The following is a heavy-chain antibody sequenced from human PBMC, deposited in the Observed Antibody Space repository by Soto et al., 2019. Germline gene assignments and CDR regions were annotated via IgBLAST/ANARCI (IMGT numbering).Heavy chain of an antibody. V-gene: IGHV4-4*02. J-gene: IGHJ5*02. CDR1: GSSISSSTW. CDR3: ARGQSESPTYYDSLTGYREVPAGFDP. CDR2: SYHSGST. D-gene: IGHD3-9*01. Sequence: AETLSLSCAASGSSISSSTWWSWVRQPPGKGLEWIGISYHSGSTNYNPSLRGRVTISIDKSKNQISLHLDSVTAADTAVYYCARGQSESPTYYDSLTGYREVPAGFDPWGQGTLVTVSS.